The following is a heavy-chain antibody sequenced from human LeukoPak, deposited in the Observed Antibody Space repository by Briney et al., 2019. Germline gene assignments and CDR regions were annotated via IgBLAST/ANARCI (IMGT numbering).Heavy chain of an antibody. Sequence: PSETLSLTCTVSGGSISSYYWSWIRQPPGKGLERIGYIYYSGSTNYNPSLKSRVTISVDTSKNQFSLKLSSVTAADTAVYYCARAITIFGVVIVDAFDIWGQGTMVTVSS. V-gene: IGHV4-59*01. J-gene: IGHJ3*02. CDR3: ARAITIFGVVIVDAFDI. CDR1: GGSISSYY. CDR2: IYYSGST. D-gene: IGHD3-3*01.